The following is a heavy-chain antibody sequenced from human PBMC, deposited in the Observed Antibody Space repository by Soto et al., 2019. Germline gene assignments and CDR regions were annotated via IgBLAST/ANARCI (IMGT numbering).Heavy chain of an antibody. Sequence: SETLSLTCTVSGGSISSSSYYWGWIRQPPGKGLEWIGSIYYSGSTYYNPSLESRVTISIDTSKNQFSLKLTSVTAADTAVYYCAREGSFTLALRPPFDYWGLGSLVTVSS. CDR3: AREGSFTLALRPPFDY. CDR2: IYYSGST. D-gene: IGHD5-12*01. V-gene: IGHV4-39*02. J-gene: IGHJ4*02. CDR1: GGSISSSSYY.